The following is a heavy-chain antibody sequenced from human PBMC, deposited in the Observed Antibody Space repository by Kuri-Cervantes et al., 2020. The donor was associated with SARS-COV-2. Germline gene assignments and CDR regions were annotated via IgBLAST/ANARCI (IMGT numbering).Heavy chain of an antibody. J-gene: IGHJ4*02. CDR1: GFTFGDYA. Sequence: GESLKISCTASGFTFGDYAMSWFRQAPGKGLEWVGFIRSKAYGGTTEYAASVKGKFTISRDDSKSIAYLQMNSLKTEDTAMYYCTRDRPSYYYDSGSYFPFDYWGQGTLVTVSS. CDR2: IRSKAYGGTT. D-gene: IGHD3-10*01. CDR3: TRDRPSYYYDSGSYFPFDY. V-gene: IGHV3-49*03.